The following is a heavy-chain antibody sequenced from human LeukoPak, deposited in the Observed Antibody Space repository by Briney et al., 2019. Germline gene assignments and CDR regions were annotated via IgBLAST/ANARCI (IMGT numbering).Heavy chain of an antibody. Sequence: GGSLRLSCAASGFTFSSHAMHWVRQAPGKGLEWVAVISYDGSNKYYADSVKGRFTISRDNSKNTLYLQMNSLRAEDTAVYYCARDSLLSREFDYWGQGTLVTVSS. CDR1: GFTFSSHA. CDR3: ARDSLLSREFDY. J-gene: IGHJ4*02. V-gene: IGHV3-30*01. CDR2: ISYDGSNK. D-gene: IGHD5-24*01.